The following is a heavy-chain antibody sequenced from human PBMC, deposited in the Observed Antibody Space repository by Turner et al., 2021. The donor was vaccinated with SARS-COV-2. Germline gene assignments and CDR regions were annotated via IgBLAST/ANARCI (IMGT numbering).Heavy chain of an antibody. CDR2: ISSSGQTT. CDR3: ARDDYDGAGGMNAFDI. D-gene: IGHD3-10*01. V-gene: IGHV3-48*03. CDR1: GFTFSGYE. J-gene: IGHJ3*02. Sequence: EVQLVQSGGGLVQPGGSLRLSCAASGFTFSGYEMNWVRQAPGKGLEWISYISSSGQTTSYADSVKGRFTVSRDNAEKSLYLQISGLRAEDTAVYYCARDDYDGAGGMNAFDIWGQGTLVT.